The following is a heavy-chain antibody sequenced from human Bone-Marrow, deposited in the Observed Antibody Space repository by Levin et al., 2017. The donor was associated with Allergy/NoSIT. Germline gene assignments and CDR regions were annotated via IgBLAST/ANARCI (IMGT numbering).Heavy chain of an antibody. D-gene: IGHD2-15*01. CDR3: ARDKRAATPYYLDD. CDR2: ISWNSGSR. Sequence: GGSLRLSCAASGFTVDDYAMHWVRQAPGKGLEWVSGISWNSGSRGYADSVKGRFTISRDNAKNSLYLQMNSLRPEDTALYYCARDKRAATPYYLDDWGQGTLVTVSS. CDR1: GFTVDDYA. V-gene: IGHV3-9*01. J-gene: IGHJ4*02.